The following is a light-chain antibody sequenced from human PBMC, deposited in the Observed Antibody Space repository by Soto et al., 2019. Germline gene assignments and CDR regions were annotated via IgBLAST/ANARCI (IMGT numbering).Light chain of an antibody. Sequence: IQMTQSPSSLSASVGDTVTITCRASQSIDNFLNWYQQKPGKAPKLLIFAASSLHGGVPSRFSGSGSGADFTLTISSLQPEDFATYSCQQGFNAPTFGQGTRVEI. CDR1: QSIDNF. CDR2: AAS. V-gene: IGKV1-39*01. J-gene: IGKJ1*01. CDR3: QQGFNAPT.